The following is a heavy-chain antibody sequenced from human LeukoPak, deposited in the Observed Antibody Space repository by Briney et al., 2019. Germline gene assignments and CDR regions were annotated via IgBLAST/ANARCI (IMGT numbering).Heavy chain of an antibody. J-gene: IGHJ4*02. D-gene: IGHD4-17*01. Sequence: GGSLRLSCAASEFTFSSYSMNWVRQGPGKGLEWVSGINWNGGTTAYADSVKGRFTISRDNAKNSLYLQMNSLRAEDTALYYCARFNGDYYRIDYWGQGTVVTVSS. V-gene: IGHV3-20*04. CDR2: INWNGGTT. CDR1: EFTFSSYS. CDR3: ARFNGDYYRIDY.